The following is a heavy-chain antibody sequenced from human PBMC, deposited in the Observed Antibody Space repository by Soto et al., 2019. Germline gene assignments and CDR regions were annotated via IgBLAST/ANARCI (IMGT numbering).Heavy chain of an antibody. CDR3: ARSLGGYYYYYYYMDV. CDR1: GFTFSSYS. D-gene: IGHD3-16*01. CDR2: ISSSSSTI. J-gene: IGHJ6*03. V-gene: IGHV3-48*01. Sequence: GGSLRLSCAASGFTFSSYSMNWVRQAPGKGLEWVSYISSSSSTIYYADSVKGRFTISRDNAKNSLYLQMNSLRAEDTAVYYCARSLGGYYYYYYYMDVWGKGTTVTVS.